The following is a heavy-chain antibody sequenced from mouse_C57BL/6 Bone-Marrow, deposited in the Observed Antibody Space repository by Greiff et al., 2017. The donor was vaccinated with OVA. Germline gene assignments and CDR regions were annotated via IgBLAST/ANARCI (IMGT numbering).Heavy chain of an antibody. Sequence: DVKLQESGAELVRPGASVKLSCTASGFNIKDDYMHWVKQRPEQGLEWIGWIDPENGDTEYASKFQGKATITADTSSNTAYLQLSSLTSEDTAVYYCTTWNYYYGSTLYAMDYWGQGTSVTVSS. V-gene: IGHV14-4*01. D-gene: IGHD1-1*01. CDR1: GFNIKDDY. CDR2: IDPENGDT. CDR3: TTWNYYYGSTLYAMDY. J-gene: IGHJ4*01.